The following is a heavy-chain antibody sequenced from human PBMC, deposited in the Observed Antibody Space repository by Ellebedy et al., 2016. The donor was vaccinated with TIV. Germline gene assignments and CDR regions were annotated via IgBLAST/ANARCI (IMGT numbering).Heavy chain of an antibody. CDR2: INTDKGDT. J-gene: IGHJ4*02. V-gene: IGHV1-18*01. CDR3: ARERDNYGDSAYYIDY. Sequence: ASVKVSXKTSSYRVTAYRIVWVRQAPGQGLEWMGWINTDKGDTNYAQKFQGRVTLTTDTSSRTAFMELKNLRSDDTAVYYCARERDNYGDSAYYIDYWGQGTLVSV. CDR1: SYRVTAYR. D-gene: IGHD4-17*01.